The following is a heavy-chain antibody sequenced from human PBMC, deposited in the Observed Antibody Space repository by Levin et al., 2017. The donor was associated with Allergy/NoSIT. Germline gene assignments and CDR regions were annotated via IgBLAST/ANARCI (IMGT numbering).Heavy chain of an antibody. CDR1: GYNFTPYW. CDR3: VRENWYYDY. Sequence: GESLKISCKASGYNFTPYWIHWMRQAPGQGLECMGWIYPKNGNTSYVQKFQGRVTMTRDTSISTAYLELSGLRSDDTAVYYCVRENWYYDYWGQGTLVTVSS. J-gene: IGHJ4*02. CDR2: IYPKNGNT. V-gene: IGHV1-2*02. D-gene: IGHD3-10*01.